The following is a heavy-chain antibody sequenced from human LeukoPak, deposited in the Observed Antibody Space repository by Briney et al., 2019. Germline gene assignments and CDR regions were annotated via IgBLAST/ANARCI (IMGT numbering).Heavy chain of an antibody. V-gene: IGHV4-34*01. CDR1: GGSFSGYY. D-gene: IGHD2-15*01. CDR3: ARVDTCSGGSCYVYSYYYYMDV. CDR2: INHSGST. J-gene: IGHJ6*03. Sequence: SETLSFTCAVYGGSFSGYYWSWIRQPPGKGLEWIGEINHSGSTNYNPSLKSRVTISVDTSKNQFSLKLSSVTAADTAVYYCARVDTCSGGSCYVYSYYYYMDVWGKGTTVTVSS.